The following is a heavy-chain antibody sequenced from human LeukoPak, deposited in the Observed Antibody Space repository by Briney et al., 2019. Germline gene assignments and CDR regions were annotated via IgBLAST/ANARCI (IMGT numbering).Heavy chain of an antibody. CDR1: GFTFSSYS. Sequence: PGGSLRLSCVVSGFTFSSYSMNWVRQAPGKGLEWVSSISGSSSYINYADSVKGRFTISRDNAQNSLFLQLNSLRAEDTAVYYCARDPYSSGWYKDAFDIWGQGTMVTVSS. CDR2: ISGSSSYI. J-gene: IGHJ3*02. V-gene: IGHV3-21*01. D-gene: IGHD6-19*01. CDR3: ARDPYSSGWYKDAFDI.